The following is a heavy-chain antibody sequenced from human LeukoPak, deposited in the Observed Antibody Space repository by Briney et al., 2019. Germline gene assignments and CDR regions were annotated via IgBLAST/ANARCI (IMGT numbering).Heavy chain of an antibody. CDR3: ARPSPPQYYYDSSGYSDAFDI. J-gene: IGHJ3*02. D-gene: IGHD3-22*01. V-gene: IGHV4-34*01. Sequence: SETLSLTCAVYGGSFSGYYWSWIRQPPGKGLEWIGEINHSGGTNYNPSLKSRVTISVDTSKNQFSLKLSSVTAADTAVYYCARPSPPQYYYDSSGYSDAFDIWGQGTMVTVSS. CDR1: GGSFSGYY. CDR2: INHSGGT.